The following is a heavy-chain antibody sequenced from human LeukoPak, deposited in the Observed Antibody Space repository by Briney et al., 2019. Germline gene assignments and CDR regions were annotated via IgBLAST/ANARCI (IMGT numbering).Heavy chain of an antibody. D-gene: IGHD5-18*01. Sequence: SETLSLTCTVSGGSISSYYWSWIRQPPGKGLEWIGYIYYSGSTNYNPSLKSRVTISVDTSKNQFSLKLSSVTAADTAVYYCARRPYGYGHFDYWGQGTLVTVSS. V-gene: IGHV4-59*08. CDR1: GGSISSYY. CDR3: ARRPYGYGHFDY. CDR2: IYYSGST. J-gene: IGHJ4*02.